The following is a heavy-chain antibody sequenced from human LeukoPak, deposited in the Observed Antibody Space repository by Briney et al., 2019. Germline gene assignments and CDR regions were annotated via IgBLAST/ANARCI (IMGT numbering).Heavy chain of an antibody. Sequence: SETLSLTCTVSGGSISSSSYYWGWIRQPPGKGLEWIGSIYYSGSTYYSPSLKSRVTISVDTSKNQFSLKLSSVTAADTAVYYCASWGTDEWELDYFDYWGQGTLVTVSS. CDR2: IYYSGST. J-gene: IGHJ4*02. CDR3: ASWGTDEWELDYFDY. D-gene: IGHD1-26*01. V-gene: IGHV4-39*01. CDR1: GGSISSSSYY.